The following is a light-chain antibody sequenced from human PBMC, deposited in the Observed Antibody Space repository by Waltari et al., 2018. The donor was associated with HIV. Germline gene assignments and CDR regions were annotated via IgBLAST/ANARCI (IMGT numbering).Light chain of an antibody. CDR2: GNS. J-gene: IGLJ2*01. CDR3: QSYDSSLSGDVV. Sequence: QSLLTQPPLVSGAPGQRVTISCTGSSSNIGAGYDVHWYQQLPGTAPKLLIYGNSNRPSGVPDRFSGSKSDTSASLAITGLRAEDEADYYCQSYDSSLSGDVVFGGGTSLTVL. CDR1: SSNIGAGYD. V-gene: IGLV1-40*01.